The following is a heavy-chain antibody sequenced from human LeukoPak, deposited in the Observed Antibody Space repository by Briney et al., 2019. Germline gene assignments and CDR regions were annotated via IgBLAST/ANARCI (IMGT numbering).Heavy chain of an antibody. CDR2: IYYSGST. V-gene: IGHV4-31*03. J-gene: IGHJ4*02. CDR1: GGSISSGGYY. CDR3: ARDVAVSGWLLFDY. D-gene: IGHD6-19*01. Sequence: SETLSLTCTVSGGSISSGGYYWSWIRQHPGTGLEWIGYIYYSGSTYYNPSLKSRVTISVDTSKNQFSLKLSSVTAADTAVYYCARDVAVSGWLLFDYWGQGTLVTVSS.